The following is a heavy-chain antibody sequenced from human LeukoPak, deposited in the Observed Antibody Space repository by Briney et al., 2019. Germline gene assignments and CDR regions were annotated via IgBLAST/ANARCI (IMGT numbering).Heavy chain of an antibody. CDR3: ARDETPPFDY. Sequence: GGSLRLSCAASGFTFSSYAIHWVRQAPGKGLEWVAVISYDGSNKYYADSVKGRFTISRDNSKNTLYLQMNSLRAEDTAVYYCARDETPPFDYWGQGTLVTVSS. CDR1: GFTFSSYA. V-gene: IGHV3-30*04. CDR2: ISYDGSNK. J-gene: IGHJ4*02.